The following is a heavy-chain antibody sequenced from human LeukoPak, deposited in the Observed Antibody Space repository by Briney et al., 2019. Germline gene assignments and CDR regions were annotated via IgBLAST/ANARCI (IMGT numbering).Heavy chain of an antibody. CDR3: RAATKNRGYYFDY. J-gene: IGHJ4*02. Sequence: PGRSLRLSCAASGLTFSIYGMHWVRQAPGKGLEWVAVISSDGREEDYADSVRGRFTISRDNSRDTLYLQMSSLRPEDAAVYYCRAATKNRGYYFDYWGQGSLVTVSS. CDR1: GLTFSIYG. V-gene: IGHV3-30*03. D-gene: IGHD1-14*01. CDR2: ISSDGREE.